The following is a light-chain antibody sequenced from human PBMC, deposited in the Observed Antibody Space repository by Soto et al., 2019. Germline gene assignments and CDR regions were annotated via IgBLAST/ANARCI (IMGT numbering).Light chain of an antibody. CDR2: DVS. CDR3: SSYSSSSTPYV. Sequence: QSVLTQPASVSGSPGQSITLSCTGTSSDVGGYKYVSWYQQHPGKAPKLLIYDVSNRPSGVSDRFSGSKSGNTASLTISGFQAEDEADYYCSSYSSSSTPYVFGTGTKVTVL. V-gene: IGLV2-14*01. CDR1: SSDVGGYKY. J-gene: IGLJ1*01.